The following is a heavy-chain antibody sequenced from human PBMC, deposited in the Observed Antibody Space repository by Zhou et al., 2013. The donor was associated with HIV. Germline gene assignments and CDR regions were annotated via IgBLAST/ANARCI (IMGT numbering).Heavy chain of an antibody. CDR3: ARAITARHYYSGR. Sequence: QVQLVQSGTEVKKPGASLRVSCEGSGYPFGTYGLNWVRQAPGQGLQWMGWISVYSGNTDYAQKFQGRVTLTTDTSTNTAYMELRSLTSDDTATYYCARAITARHYYSGRLGTKGPRSPSP. J-gene: IGHJ6*03. V-gene: IGHV1-18*01. CDR1: GYPFGTYG. CDR2: ISVYSGNT. D-gene: IGHD1-20*01.